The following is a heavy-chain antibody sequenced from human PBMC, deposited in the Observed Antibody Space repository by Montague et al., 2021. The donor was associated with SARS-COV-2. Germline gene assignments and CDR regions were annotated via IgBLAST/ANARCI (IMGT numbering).Heavy chain of an antibody. CDR2: IYYSGSS. CDR1: GGSISSYY. D-gene: IGHD2-15*01. J-gene: IGHJ4*02. V-gene: IGHV4-59*01. Sequence: SETLSLTCTVSGGSISSYYWSWIRQPPGKGLEWIGYIYYSGSSNYNPSLKSRVTISIDTSKNQFSLNLNSVTAADGAVYYCASAGGYCSGGSCYSVYWGQGTLVTVSS. CDR3: ASAGGYCSGGSCYSVY.